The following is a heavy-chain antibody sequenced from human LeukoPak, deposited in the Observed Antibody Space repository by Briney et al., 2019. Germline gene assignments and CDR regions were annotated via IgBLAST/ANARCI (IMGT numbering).Heavy chain of an antibody. J-gene: IGHJ6*03. V-gene: IGHV4-61*02. Sequence: PSETLSLTCSVSGGSIGSGNYHWSWIRLPAGKGLEWIGRIYTSGSTSYNPSLKSRVTISIDTSKNQFSLELTSVTAADTAVYYCARGIRDYDLLSGYQGYYMDVWGKGTTVTLSS. CDR1: GGSIGSGNYH. CDR3: ARGIRDYDLLSGYQGYYMDV. CDR2: IYTSGST. D-gene: IGHD3-3*01.